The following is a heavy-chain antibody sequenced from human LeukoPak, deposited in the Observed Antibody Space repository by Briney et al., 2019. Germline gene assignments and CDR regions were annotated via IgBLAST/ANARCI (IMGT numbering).Heavy chain of an antibody. D-gene: IGHD4-23*01. V-gene: IGHV3-23*01. CDR3: AKDRAYGGNSCGH. CDR2: ISGSGGST. CDR1: GFTFSSYG. Sequence: GGSLRLSCAASGFTFSSYGMSWVRQAPGKGLEWVSAISGSGGSTYYADSVKGRFTISRDNSKNTLYLQMNSLRAEDTAVYYCAKDRAYGGNSCGHWGQGTLVTVSS. J-gene: IGHJ4*02.